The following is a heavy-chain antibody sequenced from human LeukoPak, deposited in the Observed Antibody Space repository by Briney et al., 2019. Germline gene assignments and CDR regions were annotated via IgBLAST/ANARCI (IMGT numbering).Heavy chain of an antibody. V-gene: IGHV1-69*04. CDR1: GGTFSSYA. D-gene: IGHD3-22*01. CDR2: IIPILGIA. Sequence: SVKVSCKASGGTFSSYAISWVRQAPGQGLEWMGRIIPILGIANYAQKFQGRVTITADKSTSTAYMELSSLRSEDTAVYYCARTMIVVVKNYFDYWGQGTLVTVSS. CDR3: ARTMIVVVKNYFDY. J-gene: IGHJ4*02.